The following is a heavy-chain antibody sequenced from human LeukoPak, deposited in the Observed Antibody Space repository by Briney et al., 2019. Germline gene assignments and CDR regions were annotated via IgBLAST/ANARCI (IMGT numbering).Heavy chain of an antibody. V-gene: IGHV1-2*02. CDR3: ARDQLKDGSDY. CDR2: IHPDSGGT. J-gene: IGHJ4*02. Sequence: ASVKVSCKASGYTFTGYYMHWVRQAPGQGLEWMGWIHPDSGGTNYAQKFQGRVTMTRDTSISTAYMELSRLRSDDTAVYYCARDQLKDGSDYWGQGTLVTVSS. D-gene: IGHD1-1*01. CDR1: GYTFTGYY.